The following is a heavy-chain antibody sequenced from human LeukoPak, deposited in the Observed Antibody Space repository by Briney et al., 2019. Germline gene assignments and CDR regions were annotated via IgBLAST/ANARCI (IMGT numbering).Heavy chain of an antibody. J-gene: IGHJ3*02. V-gene: IGHV4-30-2*01. CDR1: GGSISSGGYS. CDR3: ARGTAMVTLDAFDI. CDR2: IYHSGST. D-gene: IGHD5-18*01. Sequence: SQTLSLTCAVSGGSISSGGYSWSWIRQPPGWGLEWIGYIYHSGSTYYNPSLKSRVTISVDRSKNQFSLKLSSVTAADTAVYYCARGTAMVTLDAFDIWGQGTMVTVSS.